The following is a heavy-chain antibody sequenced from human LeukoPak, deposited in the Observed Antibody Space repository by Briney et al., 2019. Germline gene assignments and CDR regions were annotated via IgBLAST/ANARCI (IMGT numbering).Heavy chain of an antibody. CDR3: ATVSGYDYVWGSYRYAFDI. D-gene: IGHD3-16*02. V-gene: IGHV1-24*01. J-gene: IGHJ3*02. Sequence: ASVKVSRQVSGYTLTELSMHWVRQAPGKGLEWMGGFDPEDGETIYAQKFQGRVTMTEDTSTDTAYMELSSLRSEDTAVYYCATVSGYDYVWGSYRYAFDIWGQGTMVTVSS. CDR1: GYTLTELS. CDR2: FDPEDGET.